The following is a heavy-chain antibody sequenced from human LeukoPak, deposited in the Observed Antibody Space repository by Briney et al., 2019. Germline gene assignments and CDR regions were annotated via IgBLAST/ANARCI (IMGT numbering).Heavy chain of an antibody. V-gene: IGHV3-23*01. Sequence: GGSLRLSCAASGFTFSSYAMSWVRQARGKGLEWVSAISGSGGSTYYADSVKGRFTISRDNSKNTLYLQMNSLRAEDTAVYYCAKAGPLEWLEGTIDYWGQGTLVTVSS. CDR2: ISGSGGST. CDR3: AKAGPLEWLEGTIDY. D-gene: IGHD3-3*01. J-gene: IGHJ4*02. CDR1: GFTFSSYA.